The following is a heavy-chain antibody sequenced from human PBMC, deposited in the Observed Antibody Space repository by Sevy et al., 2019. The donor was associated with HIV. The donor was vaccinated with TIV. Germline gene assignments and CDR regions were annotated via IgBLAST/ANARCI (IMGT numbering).Heavy chain of an antibody. J-gene: IGHJ6*02. CDR1: GFSFSSYA. CDR2: ILYDGSNK. D-gene: IGHD3-10*01. V-gene: IGHV3-30*04. Sequence: GGSLRLSCAASGFSFSSYAMLWVRQAPGKGLDWVALILYDGSNKYYADSVKGRFTISRDNAKNTLYLQMNSLRPEDTAVYYCARDGLGGFAQTLDVWGQGTTVTDSS. CDR3: ARDGLGGFAQTLDV.